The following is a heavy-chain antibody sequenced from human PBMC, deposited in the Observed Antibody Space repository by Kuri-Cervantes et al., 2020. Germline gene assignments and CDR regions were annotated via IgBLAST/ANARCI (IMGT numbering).Heavy chain of an antibody. Sequence: GGSLRLSCAASEFTFVSYSMNWVRQAPGKGLEWVSSMSSSSSYIYYADSVKGRFTISRDNAKNSLYLQMNSLRAEDTAVYYCAKEKVWGGYRCLDYWGQGTLVTVSS. CDR1: EFTFVSYS. D-gene: IGHD3-16*02. CDR2: MSSSSSYI. V-gene: IGHV3-21*04. CDR3: AKEKVWGGYRCLDY. J-gene: IGHJ4*02.